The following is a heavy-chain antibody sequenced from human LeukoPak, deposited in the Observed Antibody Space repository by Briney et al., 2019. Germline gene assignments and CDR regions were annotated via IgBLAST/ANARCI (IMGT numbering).Heavy chain of an antibody. J-gene: IGHJ4*02. CDR2: IWYDENSK. CDR1: GFTFSSYG. V-gene: IGHV3-33*01. CDR3: ARDRAGSRSSGFEY. Sequence: PGRSLRLSCAASGFTFSSYGMHWVRQAPGKGLEWVAVIWYDENSKYYGDSVKGRFTISRDNSKNTLYLQMNSLRAEDTAVYCCARDRAGSRSSGFEYWGQGTRVTVSS. D-gene: IGHD6-6*01.